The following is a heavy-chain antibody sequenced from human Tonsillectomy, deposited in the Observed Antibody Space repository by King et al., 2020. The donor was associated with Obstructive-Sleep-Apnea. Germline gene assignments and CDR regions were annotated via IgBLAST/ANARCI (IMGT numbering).Heavy chain of an antibody. D-gene: IGHD3-22*01. CDR1: GGSFSGYY. J-gene: IGHJ4*02. CDR2: INHSGST. CDR3: ARGGGYYATSAYRSDYFDY. Sequence: HVQLQQWGAGLLKPSETLSLTCAVYGGSFSGYYWSWIRQPPGKGLEWIGEINHSGSTNYNPSLKSRVTISVDTSKNQFSLKLSSVTAADTAVYYCARGGGYYATSAYRSDYFDYWGRGTLVTVSS. V-gene: IGHV4-34*01.